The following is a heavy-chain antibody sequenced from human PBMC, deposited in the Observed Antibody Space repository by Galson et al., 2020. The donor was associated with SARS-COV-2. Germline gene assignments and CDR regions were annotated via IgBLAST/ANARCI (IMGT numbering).Heavy chain of an antibody. CDR1: GGSISSGGYY. V-gene: IGHV4-31*03. CDR3: ARASFEIFGVVPAATRHFDY. CDR2: IYYSGST. J-gene: IGHJ4*02. D-gene: IGHD3-3*01. Sequence: SETLSLTCTVSGGSISSGGYYWSWIRQHPGKGLEWIGYIYYSGSTYYNPSLKSRVTISVDTSKNQFSLKLSSVTAADTAVYYCARASFEIFGVVPAATRHFDYWGQGTLVTVSS.